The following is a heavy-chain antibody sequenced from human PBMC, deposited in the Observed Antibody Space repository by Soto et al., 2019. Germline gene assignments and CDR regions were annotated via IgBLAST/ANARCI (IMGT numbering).Heavy chain of an antibody. CDR2: IGNAGDT. V-gene: IGHV3-13*01. J-gene: IGHJ4*02. Sequence: GGSLRLSCAASGFTFSSYDMHWVRQATGKGLEWVSAIGNAGDTFYPGSVKGRFPISTDNAKNSLYLQMNSLRAGDTAVYYCARAPRGAFWSGYPYFFVYWGQGTLVTVSS. CDR3: ARAPRGAFWSGYPYFFVY. D-gene: IGHD3-3*01. CDR1: GFTFSSYD.